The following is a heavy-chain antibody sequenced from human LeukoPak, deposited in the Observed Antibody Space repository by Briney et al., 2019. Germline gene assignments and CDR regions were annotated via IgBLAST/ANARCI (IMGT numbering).Heavy chain of an antibody. Sequence: GGSLRLSCAASGFTFSSYAMHWVRQAPGEGLEWVAVISYDGSNKYYADSVKGRFTISRDNSKNTLYLQMNSLRAEDTAVYYCASERRGYSYGFDYWGREPWSPSPQ. CDR2: ISYDGSNK. CDR1: GFTFSSYA. CDR3: ASERRGYSYGFDY. D-gene: IGHD5-18*01. V-gene: IGHV3-30-3*01. J-gene: IGHJ4*02.